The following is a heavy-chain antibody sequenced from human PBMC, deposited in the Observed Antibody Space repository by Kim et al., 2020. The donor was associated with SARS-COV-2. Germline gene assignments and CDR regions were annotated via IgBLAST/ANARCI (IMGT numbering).Heavy chain of an antibody. J-gene: IGHJ5*02. Sequence: SETLSLTCTVSGGSISSYYWRWIRQPPGKGLEWIGYIYYSGSTNYNTSLKSRVTILLDTSKNQFSLKLSSVTAADTAVYYCARSGITMVRGIIIRGHNWFDPWGQGTLVTVSS. CDR3: ARSGITMVRGIIIRGHNWFDP. D-gene: IGHD3-10*01. CDR2: IYYSGST. V-gene: IGHV4-59*13. CDR1: GGSISSYY.